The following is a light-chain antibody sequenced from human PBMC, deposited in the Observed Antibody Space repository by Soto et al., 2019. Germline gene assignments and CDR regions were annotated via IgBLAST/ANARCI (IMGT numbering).Light chain of an antibody. CDR1: QDIRKD. V-gene: IGKV1-6*01. Sequence: AIQMTQSPSSLSSSVGDRVTITCRASQDIRKDLGWYQHKPGKAPKLLIYKASSLQSGVPSRFSGSGSGTDFTLTISSLQPEASASYYCLQDESYPRTFGPGTKVDVK. CDR3: LQDESYPRT. CDR2: KAS. J-gene: IGKJ3*01.